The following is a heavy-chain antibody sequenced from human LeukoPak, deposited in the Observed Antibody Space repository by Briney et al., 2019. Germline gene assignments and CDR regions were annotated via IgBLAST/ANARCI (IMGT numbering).Heavy chain of an antibody. V-gene: IGHV4-34*09. CDR1: GGSFSGYY. Sequence: PSETLSLTCAVYGGSFSGYYWSWIRQPPGKGLEWIGEINHSGSTNYNPSLKSRVTISVDTSKNQFSLKLSSVTAADTAVYYCARCLPAAHNWFDPWGQGTLVTVSS. CDR2: INHSGST. D-gene: IGHD2-2*01. J-gene: IGHJ5*02. CDR3: ARCLPAAHNWFDP.